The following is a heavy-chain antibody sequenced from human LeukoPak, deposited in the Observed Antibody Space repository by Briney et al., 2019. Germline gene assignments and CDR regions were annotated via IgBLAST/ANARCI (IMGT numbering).Heavy chain of an antibody. D-gene: IGHD6-19*01. CDR1: GFTFSSYE. J-gene: IGHJ4*02. CDR3: ARDLSRYSSGWFDY. V-gene: IGHV3-48*03. Sequence: SGGSLRLSCAASGFTFSSYEMNWVRQAPGKGLEWVSYISSSGSTIYYADSVKGRFTISRDNAKNSLYLQMNSLRAEDTAVYYCARDLSRYSSGWFDYWGQGTLVTVSS. CDR2: ISSSGSTI.